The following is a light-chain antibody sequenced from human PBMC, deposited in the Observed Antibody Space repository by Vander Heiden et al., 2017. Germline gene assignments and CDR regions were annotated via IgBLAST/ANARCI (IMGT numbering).Light chain of an antibody. CDR2: AA. V-gene: IGKV3-20*01. Sequence: EIVLTQSTGTLSLSLGERATLSCRASQSVRSGYLAWYQQKPGQSPRLLIYAAFRATGIPDRFSGSGSGTDFTLTISRLETEDFAVYFCQQYGSSPYTFGQGTKLEIK. CDR1: QSVRSGY. CDR3: QQYGSSPYT. J-gene: IGKJ2*01.